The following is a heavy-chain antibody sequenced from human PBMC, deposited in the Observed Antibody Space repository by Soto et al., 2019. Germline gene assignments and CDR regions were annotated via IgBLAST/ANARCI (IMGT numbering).Heavy chain of an antibody. J-gene: IGHJ5*02. Sequence: SETLSLTCAVSGASIGSGGWWSWVRQPPGKGLEWIAEIFHDGNSNYSPSLKSRVTISVDKSQNQFSLNVYSVTAADTAVYYCARHEGWTGPDQWGQGTLVTVSS. CDR2: IFHDGNS. CDR1: GASIGSGGW. V-gene: IGHV4-4*02. CDR3: ARHEGWTGPDQ. D-gene: IGHD2-8*02.